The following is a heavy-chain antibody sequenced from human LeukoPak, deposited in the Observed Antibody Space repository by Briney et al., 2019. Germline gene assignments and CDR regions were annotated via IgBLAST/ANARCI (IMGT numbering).Heavy chain of an antibody. J-gene: IGHJ4*02. CDR2: INPNSGGT. D-gene: IGHD4-17*01. CDR3: ARENTVTPYYFDY. CDR1: GYTFTGYY. Sequence: ASVKVSCKASGYTFTGYYMHWVRQAPGQGLEWMGRINPNSGGTNYAQKFQGRVTMTRDTSISTAYMELSSLRSEDTAVYYCARENTVTPYYFDYWGQGTLVTVSS. V-gene: IGHV1-2*06.